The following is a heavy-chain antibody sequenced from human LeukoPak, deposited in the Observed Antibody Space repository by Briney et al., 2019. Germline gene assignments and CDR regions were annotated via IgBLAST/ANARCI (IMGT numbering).Heavy chain of an antibody. CDR2: IYYSGST. CDR3: ARAVGSSGWYDYGMDV. V-gene: IGHV4-31*03. Sequence: SETLSLTCTVSGGSISSGGYYWSWIRQHPRKGLEWIGYIYYSGSTYYNPSLKSRVTISVDTSKNQFSLKLSSVTAADTAVYYCARAVGSSGWYDYGMDVWGQGTTVTVSS. D-gene: IGHD6-19*01. CDR1: GGSISSGGYY. J-gene: IGHJ6*02.